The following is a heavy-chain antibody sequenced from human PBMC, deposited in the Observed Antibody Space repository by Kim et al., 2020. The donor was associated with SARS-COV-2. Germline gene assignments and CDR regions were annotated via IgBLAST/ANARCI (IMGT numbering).Heavy chain of an antibody. V-gene: IGHV4-59*02. Sequence: SETLSLTCTVSGGSVNSYYWSWIRQPPAKALEWIGFIYYTGSTTFNPSLKSRVAMSVDTSKKQFSLRLSSVTAADTAVYYCARTPGRFDYWGQGSLVTVSS. D-gene: IGHD1-26*01. CDR2: IYYTGST. J-gene: IGHJ4*02. CDR3: ARTPGRFDY. CDR1: GGSVNSYY.